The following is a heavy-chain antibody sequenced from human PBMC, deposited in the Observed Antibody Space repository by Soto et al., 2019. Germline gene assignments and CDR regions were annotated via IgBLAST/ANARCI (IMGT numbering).Heavy chain of an antibody. CDR2: IGTAGDT. V-gene: IGHV3-13*01. CDR3: ARGSRSGLQDYGMDV. J-gene: IGHJ6*02. Sequence: EKPGGSLRLSCAASGFTFSSYDMHWVRQATGKGLEWVSAIGTAGDTYYPGSVKGRFTISRENAKNSLYLQMNSLRAEDTAVYYCARGSRSGLQDYGMDVWGQGTTVTVSS. D-gene: IGHD6-19*01. CDR1: GFTFSSYD.